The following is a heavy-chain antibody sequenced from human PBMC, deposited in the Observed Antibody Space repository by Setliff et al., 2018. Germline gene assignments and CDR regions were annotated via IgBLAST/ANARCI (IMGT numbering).Heavy chain of an antibody. Sequence: GASVKVSCKASGYTFTGYYMHWVRQAPGQGLEWMGWISAYNGNTNYAQKLQGRVTMTTDTSTSTAYMELRSLRSDDTAVYYRARSSSGPGDYWGQGTLVTV. V-gene: IGHV1-18*04. CDR3: ARSSSGPGDY. CDR2: ISAYNGNT. CDR1: GYTFTGYY. J-gene: IGHJ4*02. D-gene: IGHD6-6*01.